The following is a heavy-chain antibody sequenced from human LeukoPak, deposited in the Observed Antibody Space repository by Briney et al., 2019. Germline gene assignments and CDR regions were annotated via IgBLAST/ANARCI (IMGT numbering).Heavy chain of an antibody. J-gene: IGHJ4*02. V-gene: IGHV1-46*01. CDR3: ASFDRYCTNGVCFPFDY. D-gene: IGHD2-8*01. Sequence: ALVKVSCKASGYTFTSYYMHWVRQAPGQGLEWMGIINPSGGSTSYAQKFQGRVTMTRDMSTSTVYMELSSLRSEDTAVYYCASFDRYCTNGVCFPFDYWGQGTLVTVSS. CDR1: GYTFTSYY. CDR2: INPSGGST.